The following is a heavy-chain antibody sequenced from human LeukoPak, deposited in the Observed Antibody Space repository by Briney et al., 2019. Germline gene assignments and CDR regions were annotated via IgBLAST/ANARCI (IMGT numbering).Heavy chain of an antibody. CDR1: GFTFDDYA. CDR2: ISWNSGTI. CDR3: AKDRFFYDSGSKAN. D-gene: IGHD3-22*01. Sequence: GRSLRLSCATSGFTFDDYAMHWVRQAPGKGLEWVSGISWNSGTIVYADSVKGRFSISRDNAKNSLYLQMNSLRVEDTAFYYCAKDRFFYDSGSKANWGQGTLVTVSS. V-gene: IGHV3-9*01. J-gene: IGHJ4*02.